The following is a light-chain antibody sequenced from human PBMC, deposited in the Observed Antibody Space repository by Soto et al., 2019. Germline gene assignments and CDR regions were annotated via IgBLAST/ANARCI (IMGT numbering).Light chain of an antibody. V-gene: IGLV2-14*01. J-gene: IGLJ1*01. CDR1: SSDIGAYYY. Sequence: QSVLTQPASLSGSPGQSISISCTGTSSDIGAYYYVSWFQQHPGKAPKLMISEVNNRPSGVSNRFSGSKSGNTAYLTISGLQVEDEAEYFCLSFTTTSTHVLRKGTKVTVL. CDR2: EVN. CDR3: LSFTTTSTHV.